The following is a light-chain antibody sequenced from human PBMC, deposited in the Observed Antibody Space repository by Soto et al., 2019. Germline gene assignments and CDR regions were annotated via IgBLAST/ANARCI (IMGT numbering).Light chain of an antibody. J-gene: IGKJ1*01. Sequence: IEVTQSPSSLAAPLGDRVTITCRASQTIGTYVNWYRQKSGAAPELLIYDASTLQSGVPSRFRGGASGTDFTLTISSLQLDDFATYYCQLSYNTPLTFGQGTKVDIK. V-gene: IGKV1-39*01. CDR1: QTIGTY. CDR2: DAS. CDR3: QLSYNTPLT.